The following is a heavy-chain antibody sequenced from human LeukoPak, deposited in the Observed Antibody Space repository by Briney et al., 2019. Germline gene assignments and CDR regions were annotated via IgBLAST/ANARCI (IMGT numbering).Heavy chain of an antibody. V-gene: IGHV4-39*01. CDR2: IYYSGST. CDR1: GGSISSSSYY. J-gene: IGHJ6*02. D-gene: IGHD1-14*01. CDR3: ARHLPEQQLYCYYYGMDV. Sequence: PSETLSLTCTVSGGSISSSSYYWGWIRQPPGKGLGWIGSIYYSGSTYYNPSLKSRVTISVDTSKNQFSLKLSSVTAADTAVYYCARHLPEQQLYCYYYGMDVWGQGTTVTVSS.